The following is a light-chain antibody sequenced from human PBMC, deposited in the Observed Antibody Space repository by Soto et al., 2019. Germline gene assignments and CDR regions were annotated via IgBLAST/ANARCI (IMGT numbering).Light chain of an antibody. J-gene: IGKJ1*01. V-gene: IGKV3-20*01. CDR1: QSVSSSY. Sequence: EIVLTQSPGTLSLSPGERATLSCRASQSVSSSYLAWYQQKPGQAPWPLIYGASSRAIGIPDRFSGSGSGTDFTLTISRLEPEDFAVYYCQQYGSSPWTFRQGTKV. CDR2: GAS. CDR3: QQYGSSPWT.